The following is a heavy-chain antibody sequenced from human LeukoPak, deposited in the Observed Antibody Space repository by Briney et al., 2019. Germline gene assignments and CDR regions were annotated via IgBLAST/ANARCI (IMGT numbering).Heavy chain of an antibody. J-gene: IGHJ3*01. Sequence: SETLSLTCTVSGGSISSSSYSWGWIRQPPGKGLEWIGDAYHSGSTTYNPSLKGRVTISLDKSKKQVSLKLNSVTATDTAMYYCAKVDIMTTPGAFAVWGQGTMVTVSS. CDR1: GGSISSSSYS. CDR3: AKVDIMTTPGAFAV. D-gene: IGHD5-12*01. CDR2: AYHSGST. V-gene: IGHV4-61*05.